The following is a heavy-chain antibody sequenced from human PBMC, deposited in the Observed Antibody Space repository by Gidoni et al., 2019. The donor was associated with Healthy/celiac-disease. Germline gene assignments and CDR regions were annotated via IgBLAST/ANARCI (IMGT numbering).Heavy chain of an antibody. CDR1: GGSCSGYS. V-gene: IGHV4-34*01. D-gene: IGHD6-6*01. Sequence: QVQLQQWGTVLLQPSDTLSLTCPVYGGSCSGYSWSWIRQPPGKGLEWIGEINHSGSTNYNMSLKSRVTISLDTYKNQFSLKLRSVTDADTAVYYCARAPIAARLMRWFDTWGQGTLVTVSS. J-gene: IGHJ5*02. CDR3: ARAPIAARLMRWFDT. CDR2: INHSGST.